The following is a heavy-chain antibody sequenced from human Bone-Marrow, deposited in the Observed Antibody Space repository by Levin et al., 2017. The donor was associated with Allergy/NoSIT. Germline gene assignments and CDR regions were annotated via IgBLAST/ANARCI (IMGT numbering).Heavy chain of an antibody. J-gene: IGHJ6*02. D-gene: IGHD3-22*01. CDR1: GFTFSDYY. CDR2: ISSSGSTI. Sequence: PGGSLRLSCAASGFTFSDYYMSWIRQAPGKGLEWVSYISSSGSTIYYADSVKGRFTISRDNAKNSLYLQMNSLRAEDTAVYYCARGYNYYDSSGPRVEDNYYYGMDVWGQGTTVTVSS. CDR3: ARGYNYYDSSGPRVEDNYYYGMDV. V-gene: IGHV3-11*01.